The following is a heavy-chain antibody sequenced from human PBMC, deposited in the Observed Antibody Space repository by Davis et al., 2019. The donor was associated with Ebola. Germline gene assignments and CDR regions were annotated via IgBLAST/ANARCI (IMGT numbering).Heavy chain of an antibody. CDR1: GYTFTYRY. CDR3: ASSIAVAGTFYYYGMDV. Sequence: PVKVSCKASGYTFTYRYLHWVRQAPGQALEWMGWITPFNGNTNYAQKFQDRVTITRDRSMSTAYMELSSLRSEDTAMYYCASSIAVAGTFYYYGMDVWGQGTTVTVSS. D-gene: IGHD6-19*01. J-gene: IGHJ6*02. CDR2: ITPFNGNT. V-gene: IGHV1-45*02.